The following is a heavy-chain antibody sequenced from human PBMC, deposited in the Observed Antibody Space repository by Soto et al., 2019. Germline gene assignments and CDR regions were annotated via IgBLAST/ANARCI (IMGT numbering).Heavy chain of an antibody. CDR3: ARTPLARGSYYGMDV. V-gene: IGHV4-39*01. CDR1: GGSISSSSYY. Sequence: SETLSLTCTVSGGSISSSSYYWGWIRQPPGKGLEWIGSIYYSGSTYYNPSLKSRVTISVDTSKNQFSLKLSSVTAADTAVYYCARTPLARGSYYGMDVWGQGPSVT. CDR2: IYYSGST. J-gene: IGHJ6*02. D-gene: IGHD3-10*01.